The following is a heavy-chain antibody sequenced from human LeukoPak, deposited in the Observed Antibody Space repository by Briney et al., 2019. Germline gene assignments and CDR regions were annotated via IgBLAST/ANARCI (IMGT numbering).Heavy chain of an antibody. Sequence: PGGSLRLSCAASGFTFSSYAMHWFRQAPGKGLEWVAVISYDGSNNYYADSVKGRFTISRDNPKNTLYLQMNSLRAEDTAVYYWTREWTFIRDSGSHTCAFYVWGQGTMVTVSS. J-gene: IGHJ3*01. CDR2: ISYDGSNN. CDR3: TREWTFIRDSGSHTCAFYV. V-gene: IGHV3-30-3*01. CDR1: GFTFSSYA. D-gene: IGHD3-10*01.